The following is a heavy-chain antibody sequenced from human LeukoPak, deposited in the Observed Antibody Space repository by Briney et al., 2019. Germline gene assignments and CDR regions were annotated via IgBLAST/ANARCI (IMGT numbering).Heavy chain of an antibody. D-gene: IGHD3-16*01. V-gene: IGHV4-59*01. CDR3: ARDGGLATVDYEFVY. CDR1: GVSISSYY. Sequence: PSETLSLTCTVSGVSISSYYWSWIRQPPGKGLEWMGYISYSGGTKYNPSLKSRVTISMDTSKHQFSLKLSSVSAADTAVYYCARDGGLATVDYEFVYWGQGTLVTVSS. J-gene: IGHJ4*02. CDR2: ISYSGGT.